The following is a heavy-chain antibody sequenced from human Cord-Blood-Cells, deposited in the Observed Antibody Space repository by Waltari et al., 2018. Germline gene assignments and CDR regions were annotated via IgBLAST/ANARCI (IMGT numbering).Heavy chain of an antibody. J-gene: IGHJ4*02. V-gene: IGHV4-39*01. D-gene: IGHD3-22*01. Sequence: QLQLQESGAGLVKPPETLCLTGTLSGGSIISNSSSWGWFRPPHGKGLEWIGSIYYSGSTYYNPSVKSRVTISVDTSKNQFSLKLSSVTAADTAVYYCASPGADYYDSSGYLYYFDYWGQGTLVTVSS. CDR3: ASPGADYYDSSGYLYYFDY. CDR2: IYYSGST. CDR1: GGSIISNSSS.